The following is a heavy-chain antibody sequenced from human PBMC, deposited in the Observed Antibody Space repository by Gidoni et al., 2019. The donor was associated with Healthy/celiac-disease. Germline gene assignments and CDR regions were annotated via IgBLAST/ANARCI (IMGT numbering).Heavy chain of an antibody. V-gene: IGHV4-39*01. CDR2: IHYSGST. D-gene: IGHD2-15*01. Sequence: QLQLQESGPGLVKPSETLSLTCTVSGGSISSSSYYWGWIRQPPGKGLGWIGSIHYSGSTYYNPSLKSRVTISVETSKNQFALKLSSVTAADTAVYYCARLYCSGGSCYLGYWYFDLWGRGTLVTVSS. CDR3: ARLYCSGGSCYLGYWYFDL. J-gene: IGHJ2*01. CDR1: GGSISSSSYY.